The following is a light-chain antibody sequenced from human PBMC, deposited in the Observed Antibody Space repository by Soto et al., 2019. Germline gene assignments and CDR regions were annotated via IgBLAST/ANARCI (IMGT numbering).Light chain of an antibody. Sequence: EIVLTQSPATLSLSPGERSTVSCRASQSVSSYLAWYQQKPGQAPRLLIYDASNRATGIPARFSGSGSGTDFSLTISSLVPEDFAVYYCQYRSNWPLTFGGGTKAEI. CDR1: QSVSSY. V-gene: IGKV3-11*01. CDR3: QYRSNWPLT. J-gene: IGKJ4*01. CDR2: DAS.